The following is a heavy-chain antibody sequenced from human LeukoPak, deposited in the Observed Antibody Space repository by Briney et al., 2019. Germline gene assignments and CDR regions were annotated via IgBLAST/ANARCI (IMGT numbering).Heavy chain of an antibody. Sequence: SETLSLTCTVSGGSISSYYWSWIRQPAGKGLEWIGRIYTSGSTNYNPSLKSRVTMSVDTSKNQFSLKLSSVTAADTAVYYCVSGMYYYGSGSYYTLDYWGQGTLVSVSS. CDR3: VSGMYYYGSGSYYTLDY. D-gene: IGHD3-10*01. V-gene: IGHV4-4*07. J-gene: IGHJ4*02. CDR2: IYTSGST. CDR1: GGSISSYY.